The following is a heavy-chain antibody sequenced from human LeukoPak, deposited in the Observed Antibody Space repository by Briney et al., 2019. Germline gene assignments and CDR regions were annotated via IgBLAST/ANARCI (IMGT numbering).Heavy chain of an antibody. Sequence: PSETLSLTCTVSGGSINSGSYYWSWIRQPAGKGLEWMGHFYTSGHTSYNPSLKSRVTISVDTSKNQFSLKMNSVTAADTAVYYCVRRGRLLYFGESRGRYGSLNWFDPWGQGTLVTVSS. D-gene: IGHD3-10*01. V-gene: IGHV4-61*09. CDR2: FYTSGHT. CDR3: VRRGRLLYFGESRGRYGSLNWFDP. CDR1: GGSINSGSYY. J-gene: IGHJ5*02.